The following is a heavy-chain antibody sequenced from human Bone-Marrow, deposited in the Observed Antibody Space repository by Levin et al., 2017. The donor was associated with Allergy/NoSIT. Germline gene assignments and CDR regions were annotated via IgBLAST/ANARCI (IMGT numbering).Heavy chain of an antibody. CDR2: ISWNSGKT. D-gene: IGHD1/OR15-1a*01. Sequence: SCATSKFMFDDYGMYWVRQAPGKGLDWVSGISWNSGKTHYADSVKGRFVISRDNAKNSLYLQMNSLRTEDTALYYCVKSLNTMTIHDGFDFWGQGTMVTVSA. J-gene: IGHJ3*01. CDR3: VKSLNTMTIHDGFDF. CDR1: KFMFDDYG. V-gene: IGHV3-9*01.